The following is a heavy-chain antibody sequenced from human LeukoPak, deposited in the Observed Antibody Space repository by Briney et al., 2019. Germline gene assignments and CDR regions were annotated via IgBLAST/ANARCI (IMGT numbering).Heavy chain of an antibody. J-gene: IGHJ4*02. Sequence: PGGSLRLSCAASGFTFTTLWMNWVRQVPGKGLVWVSLINPDGSTTTYADSVKGRFTISRDNAKNTVYLQMNSLRAEDTAVYYCARFYDSSGTFDYWGQGTLVTVSS. CDR1: GFTFTTLW. CDR2: INPDGSTT. CDR3: ARFYDSSGTFDY. V-gene: IGHV3-74*01. D-gene: IGHD3-22*01.